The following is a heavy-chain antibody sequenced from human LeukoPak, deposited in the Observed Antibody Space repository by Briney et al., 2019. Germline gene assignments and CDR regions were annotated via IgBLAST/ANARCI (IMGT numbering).Heavy chain of an antibody. CDR3: AKGTPSGIYYYFDY. D-gene: IGHD1-26*01. V-gene: IGHV3-23*01. Sequence: GGSLRLSCAASGSTFTSYAMNWVRQAPGKGLEWVSTITGSGDSTYYADSAKGRFTISRDNSKNTVYLQMNSLRVEDSAIYYCAKGTPSGIYYYFDYWGQGTLVTVSS. CDR1: GSTFTSYA. J-gene: IGHJ4*02. CDR2: ITGSGDST.